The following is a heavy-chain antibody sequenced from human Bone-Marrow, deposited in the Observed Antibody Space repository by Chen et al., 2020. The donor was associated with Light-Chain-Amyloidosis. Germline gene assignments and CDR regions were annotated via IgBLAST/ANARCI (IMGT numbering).Heavy chain of an antibody. CDR3: ARDLGYCTGGNCIPDF. CDR1: GFTFTTYG. J-gene: IGHJ4*02. V-gene: IGHV3-33*01. CDR2: IWYDGSKK. D-gene: IGHD2-15*01. Sequence: SGGGVVQPGXXLXXXCTXSGFTFTTYGMHWVRQAPGKGLEWVAVIWYDGSKKHYADSLKGRFTSAXXXXXXXXXXXXXXXXXXXXXXXYCARDLGYCTGGNCIPDFWGQGTLV.